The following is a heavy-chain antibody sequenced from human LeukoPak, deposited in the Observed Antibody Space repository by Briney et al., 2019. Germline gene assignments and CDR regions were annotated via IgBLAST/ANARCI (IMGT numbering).Heavy chain of an antibody. V-gene: IGHV4-39*01. CDR3: ASLGYYYYYMDV. Sequence: TPSETLSLTCTVSGGSISSSNYYWGWIHQPPGKGLEWIGSISYSGTTYYNPSLKSRVTISVDTSKNQFSLKLSSVSAADTAVYYCASLGYYYYYMDVWGKGTTVTVSS. CDR1: GGSISSSNYY. CDR2: ISYSGTT. J-gene: IGHJ6*03.